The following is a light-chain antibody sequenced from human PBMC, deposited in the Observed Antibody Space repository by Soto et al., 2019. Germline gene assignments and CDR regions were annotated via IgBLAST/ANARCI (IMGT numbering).Light chain of an antibody. CDR3: MQGTQWPYT. CDR1: QSLVHSDGNSY. J-gene: IGKJ2*01. V-gene: IGKV2-30*02. Sequence: DVLMTQSPLSLPVTLGQPASVSCRSSQSLVHSDGNSYLSWFQQRPGQSPRRLIYKVSNRDSGVPDRFSGSGSDTDFTLKISRVEAEDVGVYYCMQGTQWPYTFGQGTHLEIK. CDR2: KVS.